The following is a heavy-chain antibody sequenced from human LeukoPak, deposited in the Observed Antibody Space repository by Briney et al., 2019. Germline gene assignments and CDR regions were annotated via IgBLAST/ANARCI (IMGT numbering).Heavy chain of an antibody. Sequence: ASVKVSCKASGYTFSGHYIHWVRQAPGQGLEWMGWTNPNSGGTKYAQKFQGWVTMTRDTSINTAYMELNRLRSDDTAVYYCARDKSWAAAGGYYYYGMDVWGQGTTVTVSS. CDR3: ARDKSWAAAGGYYYYGMDV. CDR1: GYTFSGHY. J-gene: IGHJ6*02. V-gene: IGHV1-2*04. D-gene: IGHD6-13*01. CDR2: TNPNSGGT.